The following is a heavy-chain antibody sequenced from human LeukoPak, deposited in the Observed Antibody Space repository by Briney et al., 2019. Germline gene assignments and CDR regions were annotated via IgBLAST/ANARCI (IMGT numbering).Heavy chain of an antibody. CDR3: ARSYFDSSGSHYDRQLFNY. CDR1: GYTFTSYY. V-gene: IGHV1-46*01. D-gene: IGHD3-22*01. CDR2: INPSGGST. J-gene: IGHJ4*02. Sequence: GASVKVSCKASGYTFTSYYMHWVRQAPGQGLEWMGIINPSGGSTSYAQKFQGRVTMTRDMSTSTDYMELSSLRSEDTAVYYCARSYFDSSGSHYDRQLFNYWGQGTLVTVSS.